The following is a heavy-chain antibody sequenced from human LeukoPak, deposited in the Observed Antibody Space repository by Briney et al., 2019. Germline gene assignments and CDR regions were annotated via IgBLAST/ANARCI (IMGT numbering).Heavy chain of an antibody. CDR3: AKDVYDSSGYCDY. CDR2: ISGSGGST. V-gene: IGHV3-23*01. D-gene: IGHD3-22*01. J-gene: IGHJ4*02. Sequence: PGGSLRLSCAASGFTFSSYAMSWVRQAPGKGLEWVSAISGSGGSTYYADSVKGRFTISRDNSKNTLYLQMNSLRADDTAVYYCAKDVYDSSGYCDYWGQGTMVTVSS. CDR1: GFTFSSYA.